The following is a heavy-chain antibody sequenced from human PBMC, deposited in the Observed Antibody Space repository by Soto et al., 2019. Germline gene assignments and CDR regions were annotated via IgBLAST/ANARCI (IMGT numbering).Heavy chain of an antibody. Sequence: GGSLRLSCATSGLTFSNYAMSWVRQAPGGGLEWVSSMSGSSSTTYYADSVRGRFTISRDRSKNTLYLQMSSLRAEDTALYYCAKNQERELPRVIDFWGQGTLVTSPQ. CDR1: GLTFSNYA. V-gene: IGHV3-23*01. J-gene: IGHJ4*02. CDR2: MSGSSSTT. D-gene: IGHD1-7*01. CDR3: AKNQERELPRVIDF.